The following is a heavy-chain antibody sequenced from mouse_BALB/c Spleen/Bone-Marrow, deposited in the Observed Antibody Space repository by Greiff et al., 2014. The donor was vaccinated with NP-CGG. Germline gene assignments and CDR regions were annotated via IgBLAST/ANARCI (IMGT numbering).Heavy chain of an antibody. CDR1: GYTFTSSW. CDR2: IHPNSGNT. CDR3: ARHHRYAYYFDY. D-gene: IGHD2-14*01. J-gene: IGHJ2*01. V-gene: IGHV1S130*01. Sequence: QVQLQQPGSVPVRPGTSVKLSCKASGYTFTSSWIHWARQRPGQGLEWIGEIHPNSGNTNYNEKFKGKATLTIDTSSSTAYVDLSSLTSEDSAVYYCARHHRYAYYFDYWGQGTTLTVSS.